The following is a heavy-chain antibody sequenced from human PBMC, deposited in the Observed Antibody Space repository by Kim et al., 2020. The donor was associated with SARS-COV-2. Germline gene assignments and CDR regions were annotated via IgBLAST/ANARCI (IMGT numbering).Heavy chain of an antibody. Sequence: SETLSLTCTVSGDSIRSSHWSWIRQPPGKGLEWIGFIYYTGNTYDNPSLRSRLTISVDTSNNQFSLRLTSVTAADSAMYYCARHRDVDTALDDFDYWGQGTLVTVSS. V-gene: IGHV4-59*08. CDR2: IYYTGNT. CDR3: ARHRDVDTALDDFDY. CDR1: GDSIRSSH. J-gene: IGHJ4*02. D-gene: IGHD5-18*01.